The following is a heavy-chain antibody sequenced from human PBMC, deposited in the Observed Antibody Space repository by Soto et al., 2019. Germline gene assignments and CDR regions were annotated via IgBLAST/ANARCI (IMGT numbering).Heavy chain of an antibody. CDR2: FSGRDATT. D-gene: IGHD1-26*01. V-gene: IGHV3-23*01. J-gene: IGHJ5*02. CDR3: VRTIVGATKGGWFDP. Sequence: GGSLRRSWRASGFTFSRYTMSWVRQAPGKGLEWVSSFSGRDATTYYADSVKGRFTISRDNSKNTLYLQMNSLRAEDTALYFCVRTIVGATKGGWFDPWGQGALVTVS. CDR1: GFTFSRYT.